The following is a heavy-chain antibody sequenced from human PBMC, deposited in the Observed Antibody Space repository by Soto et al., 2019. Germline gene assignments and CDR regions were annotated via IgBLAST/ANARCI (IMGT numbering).Heavy chain of an antibody. J-gene: IGHJ6*02. CDR2: ISGSGGST. Sequence: PGGSLRLSCAASGFTFSSYAMSWVRQAPGKGLEWVSAISGSGGSTYYADSVKGRFTISRDNSKNTLYLQMNSLRAEDTAVYYCVKGGLDYGETYYYYGMDVWGQGTTVTVS. CDR3: VKGGLDYGETYYYYGMDV. D-gene: IGHD4-17*01. V-gene: IGHV3-23*01. CDR1: GFTFSSYA.